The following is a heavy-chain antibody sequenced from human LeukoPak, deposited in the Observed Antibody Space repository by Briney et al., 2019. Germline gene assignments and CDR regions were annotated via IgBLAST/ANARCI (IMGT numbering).Heavy chain of an antibody. CDR3: ARDGDPYTSGWPEY. D-gene: IGHD6-19*01. CDR2: ISAYNGNT. CDR1: GFTFTRYG. J-gene: IGHJ4*02. V-gene: IGHV1-18*01. Sequence: ASVKVSCKASGFTFTRYGITWVRQAPGQGLEWMGWISAYNGNTNYEQNLQGRVTMTTDPSTSTAYMELRSLGSDDTAIYYCARDGDPYTSGWPEYWGQGTLVTVSS.